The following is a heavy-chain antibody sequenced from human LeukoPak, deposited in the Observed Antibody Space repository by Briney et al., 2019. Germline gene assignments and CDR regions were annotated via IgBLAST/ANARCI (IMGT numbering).Heavy chain of an antibody. D-gene: IGHD6-6*01. CDR1: GYTFTSYG. Sequence: ASVKVSCKASGYTFTSYGISWVRQAPGQGLEWMGGIIPIFGTANYAQKFQGRVTITADESTSTAYMELSSLRSEDTAVYYCADYSSSFNYWGQGTLVTVSS. CDR3: ADYSSSFNY. J-gene: IGHJ4*02. V-gene: IGHV1-69*13. CDR2: IIPIFGTA.